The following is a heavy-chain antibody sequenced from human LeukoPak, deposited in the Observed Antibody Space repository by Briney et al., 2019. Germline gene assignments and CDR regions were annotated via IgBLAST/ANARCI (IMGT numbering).Heavy chain of an antibody. CDR3: ASDHVDTAMVTTDY. CDR2: IIPIFGTA. J-gene: IGHJ4*02. V-gene: IGHV1-69*05. CDR1: GGTFSSYA. D-gene: IGHD5-18*01. Sequence: SVKVSCKASGGTFSSYAISWVRQAPGQGLEWIGGIIPIFGTANYAQKFQGRVTITRDTSASTAYMELSSLRSEDTAVYYCASDHVDTAMVTTDYWGQGTLVTVSS.